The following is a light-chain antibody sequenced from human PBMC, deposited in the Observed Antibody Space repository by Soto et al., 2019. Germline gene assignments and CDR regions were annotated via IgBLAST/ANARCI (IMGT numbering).Light chain of an antibody. CDR3: CSYTTSNTRQIV. CDR1: SSDVGGYNY. Sequence: QSVLTQPASVSGSPGQSITISCTGTSSDVGGYNYVSWYRQQPGKAPKFMIYDVSNRPSGVSNRFSGSKSGNTASLTISGLQAEDEADYYCCSYTTSNTRQIVFGTGTKVTVL. CDR2: DVS. V-gene: IGLV2-14*01. J-gene: IGLJ1*01.